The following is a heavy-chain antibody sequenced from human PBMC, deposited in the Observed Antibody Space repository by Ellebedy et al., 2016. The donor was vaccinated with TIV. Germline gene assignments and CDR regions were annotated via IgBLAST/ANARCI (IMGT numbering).Heavy chain of an antibody. CDR1: GFKFSSYW. CDR3: ASGVPDFDY. CDR2: INGDGSST. Sequence: PGGSLRLSCAASGFKFSSYWMYWVRQAPGKGPVWVSGINGDGSSTTYADAVKGRFTISRDNSKNTLYLQMNSLRAEDTAVYYCASGVPDFDYWGQGTLVTVSS. D-gene: IGHD2-8*01. J-gene: IGHJ4*02. V-gene: IGHV3-74*01.